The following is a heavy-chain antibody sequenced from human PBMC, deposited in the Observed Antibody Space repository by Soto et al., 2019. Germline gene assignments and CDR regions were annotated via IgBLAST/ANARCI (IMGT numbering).Heavy chain of an antibody. CDR1: GGTFSSYA. J-gene: IGHJ6*02. CDR3: ARGRYSYTTGGMDV. CDR2: IIPIFGTA. V-gene: IGHV1-69*06. Sequence: GASVKVSCKASGGTFSSYAISWVRQAPGQGLEWMGGIIPIFGTANYAQKFQGRVTITADKSTSTAYMELSSLRSEDTAVYYCARGRYSYTTGGMDVWGQGTTVTVSS. D-gene: IGHD5-18*01.